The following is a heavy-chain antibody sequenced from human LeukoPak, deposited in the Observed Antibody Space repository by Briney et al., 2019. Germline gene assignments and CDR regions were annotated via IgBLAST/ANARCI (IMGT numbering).Heavy chain of an antibody. Sequence: GASVKVSCRASGYTFTDNHLYWVRQAPGQGLEWMGWINPNSGGTNYAQKFQGWVTMTRDTSISTAYMELSRLRSDDTAVYYCARDRYYYGSGSPLRDYYYGMDVWGQGTTVTVSS. D-gene: IGHD3-10*01. J-gene: IGHJ6*02. V-gene: IGHV1-2*04. CDR3: ARDRYYYGSGSPLRDYYYGMDV. CDR2: INPNSGGT. CDR1: GYTFTDNH.